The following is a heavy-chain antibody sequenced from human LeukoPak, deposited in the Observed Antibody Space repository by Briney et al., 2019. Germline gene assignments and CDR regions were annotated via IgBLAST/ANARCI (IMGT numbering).Heavy chain of an antibody. J-gene: IGHJ4*02. CDR1: GFTFSSYA. Sequence: GGSLRLSCAASGFTFSSYAMSWVRQAPGKGLEWVSAISGSGGSTYYADSVKGQFTISRDNSKNTLYLQMNSLRSEDTAVYYCAKWDIVVVVAADYWGQGSLVTVSS. D-gene: IGHD2-15*01. CDR2: ISGSGGST. V-gene: IGHV3-23*01. CDR3: AKWDIVVVVAADY.